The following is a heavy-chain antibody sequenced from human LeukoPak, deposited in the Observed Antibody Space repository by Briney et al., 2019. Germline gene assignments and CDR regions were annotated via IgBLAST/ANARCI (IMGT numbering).Heavy chain of an antibody. J-gene: IGHJ6*02. V-gene: IGHV3-74*01. CDR1: GFTFSSYW. Sequence: GGSLRLSCAASGFTFSSYWMHWVRQAPGKGLVWVSRINTDGSDTTYADSVKGRFTISRDNAKNTLYLQMNSLRAEDTAVYYCAKGGDYYGSGRNYYYYYYGMDVWGQGTTVTVSS. D-gene: IGHD3-10*01. CDR3: AKGGDYYGSGRNYYYYYYGMDV. CDR2: INTDGSDT.